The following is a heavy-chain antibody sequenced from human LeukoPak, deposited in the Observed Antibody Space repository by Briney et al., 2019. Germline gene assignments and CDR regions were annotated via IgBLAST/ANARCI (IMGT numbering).Heavy chain of an antibody. CDR1: GFTFDDYA. Sequence: GRSLRLSCAASGFTFDDYAMHWVRQAPGKGLEWVSGISWNSGSMGYADSVKGRFTISRDNAKNSLYLQMNSLRAEDTALYYCAKDRGYQLLEDAFDIWGQGTMVTVSS. CDR2: ISWNSGSM. V-gene: IGHV3-9*01. J-gene: IGHJ3*02. CDR3: AKDRGYQLLEDAFDI. D-gene: IGHD2-2*01.